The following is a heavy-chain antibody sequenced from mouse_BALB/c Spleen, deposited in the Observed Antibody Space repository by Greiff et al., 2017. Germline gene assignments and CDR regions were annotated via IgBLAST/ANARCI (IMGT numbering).Heavy chain of an antibody. Sequence: EVQRVESGPELVKPGASVKMSCKASGYTFTSYVMHWVKQKPGQGLEWIGYINPYNDGTKYNEKFKGKATLTSDKSSSTAYMELSSLTSEDSAVYYCEREEIYYGSSYYAMDYWGQGTSVTVSS. CDR2: INPYNDGT. CDR1: GYTFTSYV. V-gene: IGHV1-14*01. CDR3: EREEIYYGSSYYAMDY. D-gene: IGHD1-1*01. J-gene: IGHJ4*01.